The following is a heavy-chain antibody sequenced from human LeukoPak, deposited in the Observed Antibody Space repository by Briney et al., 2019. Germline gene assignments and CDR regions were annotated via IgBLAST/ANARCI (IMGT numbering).Heavy chain of an antibody. V-gene: IGHV1-2*06. D-gene: IGHD3-22*01. Sequence: ASVKVSCKASGYTFTGYYMHWVRQAPGQGLEWMGRINPNSGGTNYAQKFQGRVTMTRDTSISTAYMELSRLRSDDTAVYCCARVSHPYYYDSSGYYLRLDYWGQGTLVTVSS. CDR1: GYTFTGYY. CDR3: ARVSHPYYYDSSGYYLRLDY. J-gene: IGHJ4*02. CDR2: INPNSGGT.